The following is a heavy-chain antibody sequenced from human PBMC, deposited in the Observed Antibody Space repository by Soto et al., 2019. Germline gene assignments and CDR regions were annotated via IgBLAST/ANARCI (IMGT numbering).Heavy chain of an antibody. CDR1: GDSISSSGYF. V-gene: IGHV4-31*01. CDR3: ARDRDYSTYVRHFLGLDV. D-gene: IGHD4-4*01. CDR2: ISYRGTT. J-gene: IGHJ6*02. Sequence: QVQLQESGPGLVKPSQTLSLTCSVSGDSISSSGYFWTWIRQHPGKGLEWIGYISYRGTTHYNPSLRSPVTMSLDTSENQFYLNLSSVTTADTAVYYCARDRDYSTYVRHFLGLDVWGQGTTVTVS.